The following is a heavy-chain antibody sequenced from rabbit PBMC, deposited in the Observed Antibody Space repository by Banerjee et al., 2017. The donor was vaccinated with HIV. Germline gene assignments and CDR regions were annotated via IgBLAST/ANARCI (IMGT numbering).Heavy chain of an antibody. CDR2: IDAGSTGNT. J-gene: IGHJ4*01. D-gene: IGHD2-1*01. V-gene: IGHV1S45*01. Sequence: QEQLEESGGDLVKPEGSLTLTCTASGFSFSSTYWICWVRQAPGKGPEWIACIDAGSTGNTYYVSWAKGRFTISKNSSTTVTLQMTSLTAADTATYFCARWSESDFYGNLWGPGTLVTVS. CDR3: ARWSESDFYGNL. CDR1: GFSFSSTYW.